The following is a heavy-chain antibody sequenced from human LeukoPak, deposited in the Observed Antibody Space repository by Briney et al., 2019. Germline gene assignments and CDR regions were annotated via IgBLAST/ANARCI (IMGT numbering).Heavy chain of an antibody. D-gene: IGHD3-10*01. CDR1: GFTFENYW. CDR3: ARWTGVIDQ. CDR2: IKQDGSLA. J-gene: IGHJ4*02. V-gene: IGHV3-7*01. Sequence: GGSLRLSCAASGFTFENYWMHWVRQAPGKGREWVANIKQDGSLAHYLDSVKGRFTISRDNTNNSLILQMNSLVAEDTAVYYCARWTGVIDQWGQGTLVTVSS.